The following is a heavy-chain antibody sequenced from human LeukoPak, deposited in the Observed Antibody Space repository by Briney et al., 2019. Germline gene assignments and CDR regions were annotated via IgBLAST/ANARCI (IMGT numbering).Heavy chain of an antibody. CDR1: GFTFSSYA. D-gene: IGHD6-13*01. V-gene: IGHV3-30-3*01. CDR2: ISYDGSNK. CDR3: ARARHSSSWYHRAFDI. Sequence: GGSLRLSCAASGFTFSSYAMHWVRQAPGKGLEWVAVISYDGSNKYYADSVKGRFTISRDNSKNTLYLQMNSLRAEDTAVYYCARARHSSSWYHRAFDIWGQGTMVTVSS. J-gene: IGHJ3*02.